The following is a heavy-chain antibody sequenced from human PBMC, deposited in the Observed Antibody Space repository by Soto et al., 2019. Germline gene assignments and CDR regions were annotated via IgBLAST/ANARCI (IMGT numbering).Heavy chain of an antibody. CDR3: ARVPHPFRSKEHDYGDYSV. J-gene: IGHJ3*01. Sequence: ASVKVSCKASGYTFTSYGISWVRQAPGQGLEWMGWISAYNGNTNYAQKLQGRVTMTTDTSTSTAYMELRSLRSDDTAVYYCARVPHPFRSKEHDYGDYSVWGQGTMVTVSS. V-gene: IGHV1-18*01. D-gene: IGHD4-17*01. CDR1: GYTFTSYG. CDR2: ISAYNGNT.